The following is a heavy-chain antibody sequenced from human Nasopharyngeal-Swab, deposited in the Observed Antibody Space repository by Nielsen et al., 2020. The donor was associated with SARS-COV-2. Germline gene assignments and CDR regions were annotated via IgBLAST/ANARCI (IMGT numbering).Heavy chain of an antibody. CDR3: ARDVHGGSWVFDY. CDR2: IIPSFSRG. J-gene: IGHJ4*02. Sequence: SVKVSCKASGGSFSTYAFSWVRQAPGQGPEWMGGIIPSFSRGNYAQKFQDRVTITADEATSTAYMELSSLRSEDTAVYYCARDVHGGSWVFDYWGQGTLVTVSS. V-gene: IGHV1-69*13. CDR1: GGSFSTYA. D-gene: IGHD2-15*01.